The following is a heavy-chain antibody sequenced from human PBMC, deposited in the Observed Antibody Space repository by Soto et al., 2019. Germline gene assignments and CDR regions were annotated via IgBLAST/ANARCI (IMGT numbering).Heavy chain of an antibody. V-gene: IGHV3-64D*06. CDR2: ISSNGGST. CDR3: VKDSPGGDYATERIAEYFQH. D-gene: IGHD4-17*01. J-gene: IGHJ1*01. CDR1: GSTFSSYA. Sequence: GGSLRLSCSASGSTFSSYAMHWVRQAPGKGLEYVSAISSNGGSTYYADSVKGRFTISRDNSKNTLYLQMSSLRAEDTAVYYCVKDSPGGDYATERIAEYFQHWGQGTLVTVSS.